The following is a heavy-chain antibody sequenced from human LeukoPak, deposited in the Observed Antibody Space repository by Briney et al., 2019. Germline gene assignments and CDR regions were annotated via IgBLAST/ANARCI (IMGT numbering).Heavy chain of an antibody. J-gene: IGHJ4*02. CDR2: IYYSGST. CDR1: GGSISSYY. D-gene: IGHD2-2*01. Sequence: SETLSLTCTVSGGSISSYYWSWIRQPPGKGLEWIGYIYYSGSTNYNPSLKSRVTISVDTSKNQFSLKLSSVTAADTAVYYCARERGYCSSTSCPLFDYRGQGTLVTVSS. V-gene: IGHV4-59*01. CDR3: ARERGYCSSTSCPLFDY.